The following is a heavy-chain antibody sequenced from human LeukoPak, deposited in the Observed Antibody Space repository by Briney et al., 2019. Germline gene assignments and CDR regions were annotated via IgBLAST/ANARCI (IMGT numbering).Heavy chain of an antibody. CDR1: GFTFSGNX. CDR3: ARDGVVVPGAMDV. J-gene: IGHJ6*02. V-gene: IGHV3-11*05. Sequence: GGSLRLSCAASGFTFSGNXMXWIRQAPGXXXXXXXYISSTSTHTNYADSVXGRXXXSRDNAKNSLYLQMNTLRAEDTAVYYCARDGVVVPGAMDVWGQGTTVTVSS. D-gene: IGHD2-2*01. CDR2: ISSTSTHT.